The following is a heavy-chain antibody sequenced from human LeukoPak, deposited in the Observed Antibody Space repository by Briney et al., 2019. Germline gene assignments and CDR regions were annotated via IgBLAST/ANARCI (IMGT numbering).Heavy chain of an antibody. V-gene: IGHV4-59*01. CDR2: IYYSGST. J-gene: IGHJ3*02. D-gene: IGHD1-26*01. CDR1: GGSISSYY. CDR3: ARSEEWELLGAFDI. Sequence: SETLSLTCTVSGGSISSYYWSWIRQPPGKGLEWIGYIYYSGSTNYNPSLKSRVTISVDTSKNQFSLKLSSVTAADTAVYYCARSEEWELLGAFDIWGQGTMVTVSS.